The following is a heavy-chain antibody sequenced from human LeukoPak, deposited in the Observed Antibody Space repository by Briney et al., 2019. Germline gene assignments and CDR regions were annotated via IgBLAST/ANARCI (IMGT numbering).Heavy chain of an antibody. CDR3: ARDSSGWAHDY. V-gene: IGHV3-21*01. CDR1: GFTFSSYS. J-gene: IGHJ4*02. Sequence: GGSLRLSCAASGFTFSSYSMNWVRQAPGKGLEWVSSISSSSNYIYYADSVKGRFTISRDNAKNSLYLQMNSLRAEDTAVYYCARDSSGWAHDYWGQGTLVTVSS. D-gene: IGHD6-19*01. CDR2: ISSSSNYI.